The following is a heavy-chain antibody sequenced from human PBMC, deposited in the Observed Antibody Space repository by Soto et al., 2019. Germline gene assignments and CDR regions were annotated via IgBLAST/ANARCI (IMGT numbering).Heavy chain of an antibody. CDR2: ISSSSSTI. D-gene: IGHD2-2*01. CDR3: ARDVGYCISTSCYLAPNFDY. J-gene: IGHJ4*02. V-gene: IGHV3-48*02. CDR1: GFTFSSYS. Sequence: GGSLRLSCAASGFTFSSYSMNWVRQAPGKGLEWVSYISSSSSTIYYADSVKGRFTISRDNAKNSLYLQMNSLRDEDTAVYYCARDVGYCISTSCYLAPNFDYWGQGTLVTV.